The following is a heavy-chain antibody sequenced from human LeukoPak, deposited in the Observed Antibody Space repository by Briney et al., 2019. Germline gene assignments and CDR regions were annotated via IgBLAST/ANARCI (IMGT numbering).Heavy chain of an antibody. D-gene: IGHD3-10*01. CDR2: ISSGNDPI. J-gene: IGHJ6*02. CDR1: GFTFSTYE. Sequence: GGSLRLSCAASGFTFSTYEMNWVRQAPGKGLEWVSYISSGNDPIYYADSVKGRFTISRDNAKNSLYLQMNSLRTEDTALYYCAKSHYYGSGSSNYYYYGMDVWGQGTTVTVSS. V-gene: IGHV3-48*03. CDR3: AKSHYYGSGSSNYYYYGMDV.